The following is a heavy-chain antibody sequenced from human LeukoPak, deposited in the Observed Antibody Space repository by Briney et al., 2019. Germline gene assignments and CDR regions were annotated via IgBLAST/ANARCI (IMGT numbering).Heavy chain of an antibody. V-gene: IGHV5-51*01. CDR2: IYPGDSDT. Sequence: GEFLQISCKGSGYSFTSYWIGWVRQMPGKGLEWMGIIYPGDSDTRYSPSFQGQVTISADKSISTAYLQWSSLKASDTAMYYCARASGGPDGYNWGDFDYWGQGTLVSASS. J-gene: IGHJ4*02. D-gene: IGHD5-24*01. CDR3: ARASGGPDGYNWGDFDY. CDR1: GYSFTSYW.